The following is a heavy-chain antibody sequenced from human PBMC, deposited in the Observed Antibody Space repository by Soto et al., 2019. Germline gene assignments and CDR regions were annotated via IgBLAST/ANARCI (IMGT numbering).Heavy chain of an antibody. CDR2: ISYDGSNK. Sequence: GGSLRLSCAASGFIISNYAMHWVRQAPGKGLEWVAIISYDGSNKYYADSVKGRFTVSRDSSKNTLYLQMNSLRAEDTAVYYCAKDLHYYDSSGSRPPHYWGQGTLVTVSS. V-gene: IGHV3-30*18. CDR3: AKDLHYYDSSGSRPPHY. CDR1: GFIISNYA. D-gene: IGHD3-22*01. J-gene: IGHJ4*02.